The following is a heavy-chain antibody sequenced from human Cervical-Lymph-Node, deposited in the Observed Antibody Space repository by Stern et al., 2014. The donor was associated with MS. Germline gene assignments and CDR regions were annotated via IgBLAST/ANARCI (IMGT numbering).Heavy chain of an antibody. CDR2: IYHSGST. CDR1: GGSISSYY. Sequence: QVQLQESGPGLVKPSETLSLTCTVSGGSISSYYWSWIRQPPGKGLEWIGYIYHSGSTNYNPSLKSRVTISVDTSKNQFSLKLSSVTAADTAVYYCARDQDGNYGGYDAFDIWGQGTMVTVSS. J-gene: IGHJ3*02. CDR3: ARDQDGNYGGYDAFDI. V-gene: IGHV4-59*01. D-gene: IGHD4-23*01.